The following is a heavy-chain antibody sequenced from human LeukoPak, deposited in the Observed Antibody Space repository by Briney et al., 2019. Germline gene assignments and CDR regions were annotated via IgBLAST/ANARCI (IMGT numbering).Heavy chain of an antibody. J-gene: IGHJ6*03. CDR2: ISSSNSYI. CDR3: ARGHSIEPYYYYYYMDV. D-gene: IGHD4-11*01. V-gene: IGHV3-21*04. Sequence: PGGSLRLSCAGSGFTFSTYSMNWVRQAPGKGLEWVSCISSSNSYIYYADSVKGRFTISRDNAKNSLYLQMNSLRAEDTAVYYCARGHSIEPYYYYYYMDVWGKGTTVTVSS. CDR1: GFTFSTYS.